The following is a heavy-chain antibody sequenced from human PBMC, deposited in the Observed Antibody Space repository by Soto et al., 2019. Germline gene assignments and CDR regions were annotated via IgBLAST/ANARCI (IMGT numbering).Heavy chain of an antibody. Sequence: QVQLVESGGGVVQPGRSLRLSFAAAGFTFSSYGIHWVREDPGRGLEWVAVIGCDGSKKYYADSVKGRFTISRDNSKNTLYLHMNILRSEDTAVHYCARELLQVDERGAGTDYWGQATMVTVSS. CDR3: ARELLQVDERGAGTDY. CDR1: GFTFSSYG. CDR2: IGCDGSKK. V-gene: IGHV3-33*01. D-gene: IGHD6-19*01. J-gene: IGHJ4*02.